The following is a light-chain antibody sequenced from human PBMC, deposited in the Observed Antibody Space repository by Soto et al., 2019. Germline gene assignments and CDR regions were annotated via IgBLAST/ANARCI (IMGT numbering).Light chain of an antibody. V-gene: IGKV3-15*01. CDR2: GAS. J-gene: IGKJ1*01. CDR3: QQYKNWWT. CDR1: QSVSSN. Sequence: EIVMTQSPATLSVSPGARATLSCRASQSVSSNLAWYQQKPGQAPRLLIYGASTSATGIPARFSGSGSGTEFTLTISSLQAEDFAVYYCQQYKNWWTFGQGTKVEIK.